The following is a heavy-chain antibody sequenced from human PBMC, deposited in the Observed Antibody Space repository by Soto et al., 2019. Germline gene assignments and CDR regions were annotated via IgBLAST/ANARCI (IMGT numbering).Heavy chain of an antibody. CDR3: ARGGSSWYGNYYYGMDV. CDR2: MNPNSGNT. Sequence: QVQLVQSGAEVKKPGASVKVSCKASGYTFTSYDINWVRQATGQGLEWMGRMNPNSGNTGYAQKFQGRVTMTRNTSISTADMELSSLRSEDTAVYYCARGGSSWYGNYYYGMDVWGQGTTVTVSS. V-gene: IGHV1-8*01. J-gene: IGHJ6*02. D-gene: IGHD6-13*01. CDR1: GYTFTSYD.